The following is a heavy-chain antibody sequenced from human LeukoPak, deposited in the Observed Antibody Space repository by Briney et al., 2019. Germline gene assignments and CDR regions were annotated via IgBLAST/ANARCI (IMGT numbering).Heavy chain of an antibody. V-gene: IGHV1-2*02. CDR1: GYTFTGYY. Sequence: ASVKVSCKASGYTFTGYYMHRVRQAPGQGLEWMGWINPNSGGTNYAQKFQGRVTMTRDTSISTAYMELSRLRSDDTAVYYCARVGYCSSTSCYKELDYWGQGTLVTVSS. CDR3: ARVGYCSSTSCYKELDY. J-gene: IGHJ4*02. CDR2: INPNSGGT. D-gene: IGHD2-2*02.